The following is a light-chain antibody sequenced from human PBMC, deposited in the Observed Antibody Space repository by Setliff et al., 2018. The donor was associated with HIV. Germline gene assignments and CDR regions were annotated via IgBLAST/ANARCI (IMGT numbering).Light chain of an antibody. CDR2: GVS. V-gene: IGLV2-23*02. CDR3: CSYAGSTTFV. Sequence: QSVLTQPASVSGSPGQSIAISCTGTSSDVGSYNLVSWFQQHPGKAPKLMIYGVSERPSGVSDRFSGSKSGITASLTISGLQAEDEADYYCCSYAGSTTFVFGTGTKATVL. CDR1: SSDVGSYNL. J-gene: IGLJ1*01.